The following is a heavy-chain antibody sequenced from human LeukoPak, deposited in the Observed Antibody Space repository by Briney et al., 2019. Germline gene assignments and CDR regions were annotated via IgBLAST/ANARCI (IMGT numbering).Heavy chain of an antibody. D-gene: IGHD3-10*01. Sequence: PSETLSLTCTVSGGSISSGDYYWSWIRQPPGKGLEWIGYIYYSGSTYYNPSLKSRVTISVDTSKNQFSLKLSSVTAADTAVYYCARGVVTMVRGEDYWGQGTLVTVSS. CDR1: GGSISSGDYY. CDR3: ARGVVTMVRGEDY. CDR2: IYYSGST. J-gene: IGHJ4*02. V-gene: IGHV4-30-4*01.